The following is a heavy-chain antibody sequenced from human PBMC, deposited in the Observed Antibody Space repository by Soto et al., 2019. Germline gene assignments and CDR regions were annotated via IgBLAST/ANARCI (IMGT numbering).Heavy chain of an antibody. CDR2: IVWDDDK. CDR1: GFSLSTSGMC. V-gene: IGHV2-70*11. CDR3: ARAAYYYDSSGYASIYFDY. J-gene: IGHJ4*02. D-gene: IGHD3-22*01. Sequence: ESGPTLVNPTQTLTLTCTFSGFSLSTSGMCVSWIRQPPGKALEWLARIVWDDDKYYSTSLKTRLTISKDTSKNQVVLTMTNMDPVDTATYYCARAAYYYDSSGYASIYFDYWGQGTLVTVSS.